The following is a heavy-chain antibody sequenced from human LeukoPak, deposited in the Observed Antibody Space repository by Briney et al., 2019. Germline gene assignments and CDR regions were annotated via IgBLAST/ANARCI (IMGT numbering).Heavy chain of an antibody. V-gene: IGHV4-39*07. Sequence: PSETLSLTCTVSGGSISSSSYYWGWIRQPPGKGLEWIGSIYYSGSTYYNPSLKSRVTISVDTSKNQFSLKLSSVTAADTAVYYCARVRIELTIFGVVARRGNWFDPWGQGTLVTVSS. CDR2: IYYSGST. CDR3: ARVRIELTIFGVVARRGNWFDP. J-gene: IGHJ5*02. D-gene: IGHD3-3*01. CDR1: GGSISSSSYY.